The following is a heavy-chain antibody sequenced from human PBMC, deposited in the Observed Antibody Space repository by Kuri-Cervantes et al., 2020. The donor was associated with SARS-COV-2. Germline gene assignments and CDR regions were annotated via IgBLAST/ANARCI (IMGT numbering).Heavy chain of an antibody. J-gene: IGHJ4*02. Sequence: GESLKISCAASGFTFSNAWMSWVRQAPGKGLEWVSAISGSGGSTYYADSVKGRFTISRDNSKNTLYLQMNSLRAEDTAVYYCAKHYCSSTSCSYYFDYWGQGTLGTVSS. CDR1: GFTFSNAW. D-gene: IGHD2-2*01. CDR3: AKHYCSSTSCSYYFDY. CDR2: ISGSGGST. V-gene: IGHV3-23*01.